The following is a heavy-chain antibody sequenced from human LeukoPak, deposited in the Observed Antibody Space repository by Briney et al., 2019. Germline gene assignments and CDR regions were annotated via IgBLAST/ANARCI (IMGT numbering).Heavy chain of an antibody. J-gene: IGHJ3*01. CDR3: AKDGHHDSSGRGGGFDV. CDR2: ISGGDETT. V-gene: IGHV3-23*01. Sequence: TGGSLRLSCAASGFTFSSYAMSWVRQAPGKGLEWVSLISGGDETTYYADSVKGRFMISRDNSKNTVFLQMNSLRAGDTAVYYCAKDGHHDSSGRGGGFDVWGQGTMVTVSS. D-gene: IGHD3-22*01. CDR1: GFTFSSYA.